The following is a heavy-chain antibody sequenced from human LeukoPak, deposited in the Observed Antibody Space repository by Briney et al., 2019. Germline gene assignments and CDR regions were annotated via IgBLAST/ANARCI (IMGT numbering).Heavy chain of an antibody. Sequence: SETLSLIYTVSGGSISSYYWSWIRQPPGKGLEWIGYIYTSGSTNYNPSLKSRVTISVDTSKNQFSLKLSSVTAADTAVYYCARHSPLTGTTRHPLYYFDYWGQGTLVTVSS. CDR1: GGSISSYY. CDR2: IYTSGST. V-gene: IGHV4-4*09. CDR3: ARHSPLTGTTRHPLYYFDY. J-gene: IGHJ4*02. D-gene: IGHD1-7*01.